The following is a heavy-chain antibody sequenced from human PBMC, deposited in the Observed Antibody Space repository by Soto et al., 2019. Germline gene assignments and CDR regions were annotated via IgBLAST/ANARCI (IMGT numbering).Heavy chain of an antibody. CDR3: AREGMGFDY. D-gene: IGHD1-26*01. J-gene: IGHJ4*02. CDR1: GFTVSSYY. Sequence: QLVESGGGLIQPGGSLRLSCAASGFTVSSYYMSWVRQAPGKGLEWVSVVYSTGSTYYADYVKGRFTITRDIYKNMIYHQMNSLRAEDTAVEYCAREGMGFDYWGQGTLVTVSS. CDR2: VYSTGST. V-gene: IGHV3-53*01.